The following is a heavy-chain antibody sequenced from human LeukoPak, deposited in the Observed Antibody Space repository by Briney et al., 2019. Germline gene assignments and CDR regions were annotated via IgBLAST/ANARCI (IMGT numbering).Heavy chain of an antibody. CDR2: IIPIFGTP. J-gene: IGHJ4*02. V-gene: IGHV1-69*05. Sequence: SVKVSCKASGGTFSSYSISWVRQAPGQGLEWMGRIIPIFGTPNYAQKFQGRVTITTDESTSTAYMELSSLRSDDTAVYYCATDPYSSGWPRSNRLDYWGQGTLVTVSS. D-gene: IGHD6-19*01. CDR3: ATDPYSSGWPRSNRLDY. CDR1: GGTFSSYS.